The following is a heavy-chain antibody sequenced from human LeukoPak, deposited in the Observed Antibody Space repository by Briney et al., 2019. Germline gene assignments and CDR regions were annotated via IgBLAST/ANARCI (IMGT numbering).Heavy chain of an antibody. CDR1: GYTFTSYG. CDR3: ARGGWYGDRLDAFDI. V-gene: IGHV1-8*02. Sequence: ASVKVSCKASGYTFTSYGISWVRQAPGQGLEWMGWMNPNSGNTGYAQKFQGRVTMTRNTSISTAYMELSSLRSEDTAVYYCARGGWYGDRLDAFDIWGQGTMVTVSS. CDR2: MNPNSGNT. J-gene: IGHJ3*02. D-gene: IGHD4-17*01.